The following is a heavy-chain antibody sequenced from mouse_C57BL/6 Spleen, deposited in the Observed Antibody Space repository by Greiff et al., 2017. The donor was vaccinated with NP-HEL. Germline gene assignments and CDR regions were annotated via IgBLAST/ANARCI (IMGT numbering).Heavy chain of an antibody. V-gene: IGHV1-18*01. Sequence: EVHLVESGPELVKPGASVKIPCKASGYTFTDYNMDWVKQSHGKSLEWIGDINPNNGGTIYNQKFKGKATLTVDKSSSTAYMELRSLTSEDTAVYYCAREGDYSAFFGYWGQGTTLTVSS. CDR2: INPNNGGT. CDR1: GYTFTDYN. J-gene: IGHJ2*01. D-gene: IGHD2-13*01. CDR3: AREGDYSAFFGY.